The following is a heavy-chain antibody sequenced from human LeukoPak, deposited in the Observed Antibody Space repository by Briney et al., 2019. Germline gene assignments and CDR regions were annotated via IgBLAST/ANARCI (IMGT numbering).Heavy chain of an antibody. CDR3: ARIYGSGREDDAFDI. J-gene: IGHJ3*02. CDR1: GGSISGYY. Sequence: SETLSLTCTVSGGSISGYYWSWIRQPPGKGLEWIGYYSGSTNYNPSLKSRVTISVDTSKNQFSLKLSSVTAADTAVYYCARIYGSGREDDAFDIWGQGTLVTVSS. CDR2: YSGST. V-gene: IGHV4-59*01. D-gene: IGHD3-10*01.